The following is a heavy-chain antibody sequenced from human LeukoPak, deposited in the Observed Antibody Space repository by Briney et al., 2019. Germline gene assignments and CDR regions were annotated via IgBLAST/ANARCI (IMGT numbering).Heavy chain of an antibody. Sequence: GGSLRLSCAASGFTFSSYWMHWVRQAPGKGLVWVSRINSDGSSTSYADSVKGRFTISRDNAKNTLYLQMNSLRAEDMAVYYCARSLYCGGDCYSPGAFDIWGQGTMVTVSS. CDR2: INSDGSST. J-gene: IGHJ3*02. D-gene: IGHD2-21*02. CDR1: GFTFSSYW. V-gene: IGHV3-74*01. CDR3: ARSLYCGGDCYSPGAFDI.